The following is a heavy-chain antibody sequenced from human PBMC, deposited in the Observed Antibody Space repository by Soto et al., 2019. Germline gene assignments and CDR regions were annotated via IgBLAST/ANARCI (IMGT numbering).Heavy chain of an antibody. Sequence: SETLSLTCSVSGGSISSGAYYWSWIRQHPGEGLEWIGYIYYSGSTYYNPSLKSRVTISVDTSKNQFSLKLTSVTAADTAVYYCARGDSYYYGMDVWGQGATVTVS. CDR1: GGSISSGAYY. J-gene: IGHJ6*02. CDR3: ARGDSYYYGMDV. V-gene: IGHV4-31*03. CDR2: IYYSGST.